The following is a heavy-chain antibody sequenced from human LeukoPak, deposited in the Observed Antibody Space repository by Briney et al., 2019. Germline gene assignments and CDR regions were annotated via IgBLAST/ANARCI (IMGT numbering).Heavy chain of an antibody. J-gene: IGHJ4*02. CDR3: ARDMVRGVFDY. CDR1: GGSFSGYY. CDR2: VNHSGTT. Sequence: SETLSLTCAVYGGSFSGYYWSWIRQPPGKGLEWIGEVNHSGTTNYNPSLKSRVTMSVDTSKNQFSLKLSSVTAADTAVYYCARDMVRGVFDYWGQGTLVTVSS. V-gene: IGHV4-34*10. D-gene: IGHD3-10*01.